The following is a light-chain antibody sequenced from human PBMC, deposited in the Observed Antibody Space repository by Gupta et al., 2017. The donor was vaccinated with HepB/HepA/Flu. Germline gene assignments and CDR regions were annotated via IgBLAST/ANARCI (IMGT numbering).Light chain of an antibody. V-gene: IGLV3-19*01. CDR2: GKN. CDR3: NSRDSSGNHLL. Sequence: SSELTQYPAVSVALGQTVRLTCQGDSLRSYYASWYQQKPGQAPVLVIYGKNNRPSGIPDRFSGASSGNTAALTITGAQAEDEADYYCNSRDSSGNHLLFGGGTKLTVL. CDR1: SLRSYY. J-gene: IGLJ2*01.